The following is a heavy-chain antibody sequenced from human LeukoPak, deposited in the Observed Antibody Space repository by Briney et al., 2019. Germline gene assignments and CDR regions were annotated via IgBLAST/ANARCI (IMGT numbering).Heavy chain of an antibody. CDR3: ARDKPAAAGTFDY. V-gene: IGHV3-30-3*01. CDR1: GFTFSSYA. CDR2: ISYDGSNK. Sequence: PGRSLRLSCAASGFTFSSYAMHWVRQAPGKGLEWVAVISYDGSNKYYADSVKGRFTISRDISKNTLYLQMNSLRAEDTAVYYCARDKPAAAGTFDYWGQGTLVTVSS. J-gene: IGHJ4*02. D-gene: IGHD6-13*01.